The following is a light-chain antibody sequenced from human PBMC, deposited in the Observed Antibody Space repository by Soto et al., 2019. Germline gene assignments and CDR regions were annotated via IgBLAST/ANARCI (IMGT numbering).Light chain of an antibody. Sequence: PPKISASGKGVDPSTCRASQSISSWLAWFQQKPGTAPKLLIYDASTLESGVPSRFSGSGSGAEYNLSMRSLQPDDSATYYCEQYCTSSRTVGGGTKVDIK. V-gene: IGKV1-5*01. J-gene: IGKJ4*01. CDR3: EQYCTSSRT. CDR1: QSISSW. CDR2: DAS.